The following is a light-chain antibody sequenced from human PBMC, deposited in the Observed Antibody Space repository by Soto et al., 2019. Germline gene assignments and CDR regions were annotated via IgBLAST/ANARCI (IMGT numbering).Light chain of an antibody. CDR2: EGS. CDR1: SSDVGSYSP. J-gene: IGLJ1*01. CDR3: CSYAGSSTFV. V-gene: IGLV2-23*01. Sequence: QSGLTQPGSVCGSPGQSITISCTGSSSDVGSYSPVSWYQQHPGKAPKLMIYEGSKRPSGVYNRFSGSTSGNTASLTISGLQAEDEADYYCCSYAGSSTFVFGTGTKVTVL.